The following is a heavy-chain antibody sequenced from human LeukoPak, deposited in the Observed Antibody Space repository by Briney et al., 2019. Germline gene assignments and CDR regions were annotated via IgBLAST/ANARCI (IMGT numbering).Heavy chain of an antibody. D-gene: IGHD2-2*01. Sequence: PGGSLRLSCAASGFTFSSYAMSWVRQAPGKGLEWVSAISGSGGSTYYADSVKGRFTISRDNSKNTLYLQMNSLRAEDTAVYYWAKVRLRPTHIVVVRAEQYYFDYWGQGTLVTVSS. V-gene: IGHV3-23*01. CDR3: AKVRLRPTHIVVVRAEQYYFDY. CDR2: ISGSGGST. J-gene: IGHJ4*02. CDR1: GFTFSSYA.